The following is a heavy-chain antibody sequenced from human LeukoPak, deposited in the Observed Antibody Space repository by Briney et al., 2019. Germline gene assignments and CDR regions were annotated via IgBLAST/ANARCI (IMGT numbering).Heavy chain of an antibody. J-gene: IGHJ4*02. Sequence: ASVKVSCKASGYTFTGYYMHWVRQAPGQGLEWMGRINPNSGGTNYAQKFQGRVTMTRDTSISTAYMELSRLRSDDTAVYYCARVKWGGVAGMGGRYYFDYWGQGTLVTVSS. CDR3: ARVKWGGVAGMGGRYYFDY. D-gene: IGHD6-19*01. CDR1: GYTFTGYY. CDR2: INPNSGGT. V-gene: IGHV1-2*06.